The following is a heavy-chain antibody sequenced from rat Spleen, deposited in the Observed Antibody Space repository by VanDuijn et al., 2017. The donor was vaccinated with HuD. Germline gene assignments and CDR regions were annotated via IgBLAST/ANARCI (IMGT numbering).Heavy chain of an antibody. CDR2: IKYEDFTP. J-gene: IGHJ2*01. CDR1: GLSFSNYD. CDR3: VKDMSYYDGYYHPFDY. Sequence: EVQLVESGGGLVQPGRSMKLSCAASGLSFSNYDMAWVRQAPTKGLEWVASIKYEDFTPYYGDSVMGRFTISRDNAKNTLYLQMDSLRSEDTATYYCVKDMSYYDGYYHPFDYWGQGVMVTVSS. V-gene: IGHV5-22*01. D-gene: IGHD1-12*03.